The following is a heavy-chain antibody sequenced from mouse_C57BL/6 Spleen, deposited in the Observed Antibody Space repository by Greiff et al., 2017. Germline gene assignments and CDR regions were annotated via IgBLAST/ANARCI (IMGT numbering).Heavy chain of an antibody. V-gene: IGHV1-50*01. D-gene: IGHD1-1*01. CDR2: IDPSDSYT. Sequence: QVQLQQPGAELVKPGASVKLSCKASGYTFTSYWMQWVKQRPGQGLEWIGEIDPSDSYTNYNQKFKGKSTLTVDKSSSTAYMQLSSLTSEDSAVYYCARGGTVVSYYFDYWGQGTTLTVSS. CDR3: ARGGTVVSYYFDY. CDR1: GYTFTSYW. J-gene: IGHJ2*01.